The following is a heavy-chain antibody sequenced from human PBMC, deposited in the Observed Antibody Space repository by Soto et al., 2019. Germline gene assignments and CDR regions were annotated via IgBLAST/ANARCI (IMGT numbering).Heavy chain of an antibody. D-gene: IGHD2-15*01. CDR2: IKTSAGGGAT. J-gene: IGHJ6*02. Sequence: EVQLVESAGGLVKPGGSLRLSCVASGFSFNEAWMNWVRQAPGQGLEWVGRIKTSAGGGATNYAAPVQGRFTISRDDSKNTLSPHMNSLRTEDTAIYYCTTGSVEGIGGQGTTVIVSS. CDR1: GFSFNEAW. V-gene: IGHV3-15*07. CDR3: TTGSVEGI.